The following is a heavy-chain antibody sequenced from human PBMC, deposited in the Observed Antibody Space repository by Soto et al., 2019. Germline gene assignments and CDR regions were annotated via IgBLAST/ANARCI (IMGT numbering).Heavy chain of an antibody. CDR1: GYTFTSYY. CDR3: ARAVTIGLLWFGELLPNWFDP. J-gene: IGHJ5*02. Sequence: GASVKVSCKASGYTFTSYYMHWVRQAPGQGLEWMGIINPSGGSTSYAQKFQGRVTMTRDTSTSTVYMELSSLRSEDTAVYYCARAVTIGLLWFGELLPNWFDPWGQGTLVTVSS. CDR2: INPSGGST. V-gene: IGHV1-46*03. D-gene: IGHD3-10*01.